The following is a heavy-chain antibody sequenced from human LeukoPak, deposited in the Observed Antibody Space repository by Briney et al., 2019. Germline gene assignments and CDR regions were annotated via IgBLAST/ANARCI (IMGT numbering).Heavy chain of an antibody. CDR2: IYSGGST. V-gene: IGHV3-53*01. D-gene: IGHD2-15*01. J-gene: IGHJ5*02. CDR3: ARDRGDCSGGSCYSSDADWFDP. Sequence: GGSLRLSCAASGFTVSSNYMSWVRQAPGKGLEWVSVIYSGGSTYYADSVKGRFTISRDNSKNTLYLQMNSLRAEDTAVYYCARDRGDCSGGSCYSSDADWFDPWGQGTLVTVSS. CDR1: GFTVSSNY.